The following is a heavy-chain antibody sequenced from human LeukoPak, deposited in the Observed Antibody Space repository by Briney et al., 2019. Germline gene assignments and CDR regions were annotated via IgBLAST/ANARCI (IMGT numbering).Heavy chain of an antibody. V-gene: IGHV4-59*01. J-gene: IGHJ4*02. CDR1: GGSISSYY. CDR2: IYYSGST. D-gene: IGHD6-13*01. Sequence: SETRSLTSTVAGGSISSYYWSWIRQPPGKGLEWIGYIYYSGSTNYNPSLKSRVTISVDTSKNQFSLTLSSVTAADTAVYYCAMGDPDIAAAPLVAFDYWGQGTLVTVSS. CDR3: AMGDPDIAAAPLVAFDY.